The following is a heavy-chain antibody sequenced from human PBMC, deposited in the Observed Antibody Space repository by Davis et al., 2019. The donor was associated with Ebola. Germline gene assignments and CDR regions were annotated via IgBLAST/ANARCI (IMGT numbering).Heavy chain of an antibody. CDR3: ARGPGYCSSTSCYAGDY. J-gene: IGHJ4*02. CDR1: GFSFSTYA. D-gene: IGHD2-2*01. Sequence: GESLKISCAASGFSFSTYAMYWVRQAPGKGLEWVAFVHYDGSTTYYADSVKGRFTTFRDNPKNTLYLQMNSLRAEDTAVYYCARGPGYCSSTSCYAGDYWGQGTLVTVSS. V-gene: IGHV3-30*02. CDR2: VHYDGSTT.